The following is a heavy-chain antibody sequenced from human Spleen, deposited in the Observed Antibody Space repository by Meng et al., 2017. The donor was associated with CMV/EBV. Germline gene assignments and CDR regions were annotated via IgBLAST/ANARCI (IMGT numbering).Heavy chain of an antibody. CDR3: ARDHYCSSTSCSRGAFDI. J-gene: IGHJ3*02. CDR2: IYYSGST. V-gene: IGHV4-61*01. Sequence: SETLSLTCTVSGYSISSGYYWGWIRQPPGKGLEWIGYIYYSGSTNYNPSLKSRVTISVDTSKNQFSLKLSSVTAADTAVYYCARDHYCSSTSCSRGAFDIWGQGTMVTVSS. D-gene: IGHD2-2*01. CDR1: GYSISSGYY.